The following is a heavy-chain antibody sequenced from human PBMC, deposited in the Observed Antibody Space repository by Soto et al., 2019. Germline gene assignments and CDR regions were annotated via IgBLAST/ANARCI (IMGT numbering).Heavy chain of an antibody. Sequence: ASVKVSCKASGYTLTSYGISWVRQAPGQGLEWMGWISAYNGNTNYAQKLQGRVTMTTDTSTSTAYMELRSLRSDDTAVYYCARCDYPRFGFDYWGQGSLVPVSS. J-gene: IGHJ4*02. CDR3: ARCDYPRFGFDY. D-gene: IGHD3-3*01. CDR2: ISAYNGNT. V-gene: IGHV1-18*01. CDR1: GYTLTSYG.